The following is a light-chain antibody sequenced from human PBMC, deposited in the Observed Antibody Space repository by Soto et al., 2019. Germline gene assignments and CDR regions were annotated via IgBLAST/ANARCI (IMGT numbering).Light chain of an antibody. CDR3: AAWDDNLNGPV. J-gene: IGLJ1*01. CDR2: TTG. Sequence: QSVLTQPPSASGTPGQRVTISCSGSSSNIGRNSVNWYQQLPGTAPKPLIYTTGQRPSGVPDRFFGSKSGTSASLAISGLRSEDEAEYYCAAWDDNLNGPVFGTGTKLTVL. CDR1: SSNIGRNS. V-gene: IGLV1-44*01.